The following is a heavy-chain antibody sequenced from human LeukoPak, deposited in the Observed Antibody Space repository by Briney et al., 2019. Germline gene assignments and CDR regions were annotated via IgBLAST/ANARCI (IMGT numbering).Heavy chain of an antibody. CDR1: GGSISSAGW. V-gene: IGHV4-4*02. CDR2: IYHSGST. Sequence: SETLSLTCAVSGGSISSAGWWSWVRQSPGKGLEWIGEIYHSGSTNYNPSLKSRVTISVDTSKNQFSLKLTSLTAADTAVYYCAREDSSGYLGYWGQGTLVTVSS. J-gene: IGHJ4*02. CDR3: AREDSSGYLGY. D-gene: IGHD3-22*01.